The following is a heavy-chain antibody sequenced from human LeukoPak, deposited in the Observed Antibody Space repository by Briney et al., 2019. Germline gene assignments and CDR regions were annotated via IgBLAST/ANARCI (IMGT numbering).Heavy chain of an antibody. J-gene: IGHJ4*02. Sequence: SGGSLRLSCATSGFTFSSYEINWLRQAPGKGLDWVSYISSSGTTIYYADSVKGRFTISRDNAKNSLFLQMNSLTAEDTAVYYCARGTYYYDTWGQGTLVTVSS. CDR2: ISSSGTTI. D-gene: IGHD3-22*01. V-gene: IGHV3-48*03. CDR1: GFTFSSYE. CDR3: ARGTYYYDT.